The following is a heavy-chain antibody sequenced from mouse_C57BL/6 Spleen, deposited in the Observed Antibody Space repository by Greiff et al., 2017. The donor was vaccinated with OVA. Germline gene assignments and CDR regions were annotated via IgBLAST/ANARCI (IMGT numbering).Heavy chain of an antibody. CDR2: IYPGSGNT. J-gene: IGHJ2*01. V-gene: IGHV1-66*01. Sequence: QVHVKQSGPELVKPGASVKISCKASGYSFTSYYIHWVKQRPGQGLEWIGWIYPGSGNTKYNEKFKGKATLTADTASSTAYMQLSSLTSEDSAVYFCARADYYGSSYVFDYWGQGTTLTVSS. CDR3: ARADYYGSSYVFDY. D-gene: IGHD1-1*01. CDR1: GYSFTSYY.